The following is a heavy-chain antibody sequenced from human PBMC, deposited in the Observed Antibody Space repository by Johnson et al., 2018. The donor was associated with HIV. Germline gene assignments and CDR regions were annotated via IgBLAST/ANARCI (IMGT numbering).Heavy chain of an antibody. CDR1: GFTFSDYY. D-gene: IGHD3-3*01. CDR2: IDWNGGST. V-gene: IGHV3-11*04. J-gene: IGHJ3*02. Sequence: VQLVESGGGLVKPGGSLRLSCAASGFTFSDYYMSWIRQAPGKGLEWVSGIDWNGGSTGYADSVKGRFTISRDNTKNSLYLQMNSLRAEDTAVYYCAKGLAAFFAFDIWGQGTMVTVSS. CDR3: AKGLAAFFAFDI.